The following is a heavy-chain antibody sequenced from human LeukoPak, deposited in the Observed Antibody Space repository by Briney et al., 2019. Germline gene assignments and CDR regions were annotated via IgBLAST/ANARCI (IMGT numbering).Heavy chain of an antibody. V-gene: IGHV1-46*01. Sequence: GASVKVSCKASGYTFTSYYMHWVRQAPGQGLEWMGIINPSGGSTSYAQKFQGRVTMTRDTSTSTVYMELSSLRSEDTAVYYCARIVGYYDSSGYWGYFDYWGQGTLSPSPQ. J-gene: IGHJ4*02. D-gene: IGHD3-22*01. CDR1: GYTFTSYY. CDR3: ARIVGYYDSSGYWGYFDY. CDR2: INPSGGST.